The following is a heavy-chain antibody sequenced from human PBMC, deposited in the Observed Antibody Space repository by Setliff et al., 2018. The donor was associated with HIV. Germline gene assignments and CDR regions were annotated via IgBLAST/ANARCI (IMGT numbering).Heavy chain of an antibody. V-gene: IGHV3-74*01. CDR3: VRGSGYYYFDN. Sequence: GGSLTLSCAASGFTFSSCWMHWVRQAPGKGLVWVSRISTDGSSTSYADSVKGRFTISRDNAKNTLYLQMNSLSADDTAVYYCVRGSGYYYFDNWGQGALVTDSS. CDR1: GFTFSSCW. J-gene: IGHJ4*02. D-gene: IGHD3-22*01. CDR2: ISTDGSST.